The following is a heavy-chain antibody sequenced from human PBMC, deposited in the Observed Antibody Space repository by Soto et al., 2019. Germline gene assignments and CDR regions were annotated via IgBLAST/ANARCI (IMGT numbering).Heavy chain of an antibody. Sequence: PGGSLRLSCAASGLTFSSYGMHWVRQAPGRGLEWVAVISYDGSNKNYADSVKGRFTISRDNSKNTVYLQMNSPRAEDTALYYCAKDTYYHDSSGYYIFDYWGQGTLVTVSS. CDR3: AKDTYYHDSSGYYIFDY. CDR2: ISYDGSNK. V-gene: IGHV3-30*18. J-gene: IGHJ4*02. CDR1: GLTFSSYG. D-gene: IGHD3-22*01.